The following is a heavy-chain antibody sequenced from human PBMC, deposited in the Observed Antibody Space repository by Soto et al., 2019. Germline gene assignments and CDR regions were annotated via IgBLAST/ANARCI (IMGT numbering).Heavy chain of an antibody. CDR2: ISAYNGNT. D-gene: IGHD1-26*01. V-gene: IGHV1-18*04. CDR3: ARASGSYRDFDY. J-gene: IGHJ4*02. Sequence: ASVTVSCKASGYTFTSYCISWVRQAPGQGLEWMGWISAYNGNTNYAQKLQGRVTMTTDTSTSTAYMELRSLRSDDTAVYYCARASGSYRDFDYWGQGTLVTVSS. CDR1: GYTFTSYC.